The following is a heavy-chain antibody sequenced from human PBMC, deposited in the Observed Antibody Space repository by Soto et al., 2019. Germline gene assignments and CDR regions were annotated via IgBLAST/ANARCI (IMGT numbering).Heavy chain of an antibody. J-gene: IGHJ4*02. Sequence: PGGSLRLSCAASGFIFKMYWMHWVRQSPGKGLVWISRIYNDGTYSDYADSVRGRFTISRDNVNDTLYLQMINLRAEDSGLYYCTRGPRPISTGTGAYWGQGTQVTVSS. V-gene: IGHV3-74*01. CDR1: GFIFKMYW. D-gene: IGHD3-10*01. CDR3: TRGPRPISTGTGAY. CDR2: IYNDGTYS.